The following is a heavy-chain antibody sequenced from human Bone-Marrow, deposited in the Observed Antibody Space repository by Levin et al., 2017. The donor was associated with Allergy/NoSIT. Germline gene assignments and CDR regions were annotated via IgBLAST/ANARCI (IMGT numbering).Heavy chain of an antibody. J-gene: IGHJ4*02. CDR1: GFTFSSYA. Sequence: PGESLKISCAASGFTFSSYAMHWVRQAPGKGLEWVAVISYDGSNKYYADSVKGRFTISRDNSKNTLYLQMNSLRAEDTAVYYCARDVTFEPYYYDSSGYYYGLDYWGQGTLVTVSS. CDR3: ARDVTFEPYYYDSSGYYYGLDY. D-gene: IGHD3-22*01. CDR2: ISYDGSNK. V-gene: IGHV3-30-3*01.